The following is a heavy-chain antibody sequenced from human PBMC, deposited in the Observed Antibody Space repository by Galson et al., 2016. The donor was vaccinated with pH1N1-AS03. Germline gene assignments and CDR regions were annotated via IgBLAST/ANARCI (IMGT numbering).Heavy chain of an antibody. CDR1: GFTFSNAW. D-gene: IGHD4-17*01. CDR2: IKNRENGRTT. V-gene: IGHV3-15*01. J-gene: IGHJ3*02. CDR3: TTADYGDYRGTGAGTNDAFDM. Sequence: SLRLSCAASGFTFSNAWMSWVRQAPGKGLEWVGLIKNRENGRTTDYASPVKGRFTISRDDSKNTMYLQINSLKTEDTAVYYCTTADYGDYRGTGAGTNDAFDMWGQGTMVTVSS.